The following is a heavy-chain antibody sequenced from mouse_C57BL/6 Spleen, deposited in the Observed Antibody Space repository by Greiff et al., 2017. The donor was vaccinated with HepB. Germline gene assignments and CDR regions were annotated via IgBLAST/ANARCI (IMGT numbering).Heavy chain of an antibody. D-gene: IGHD3-1*01. CDR2: IDPETGGT. Sequence: VQLVESGAELVRPGASVTLSCKASGYTFTDYEMNWVKQTPVHGLEWIGAIDPETGGTAYNQKFKGKAILTADKSSSTAYMELRSLTSEDSAVYYCTIQRYWGQGTTLTVSS. V-gene: IGHV1-15*01. J-gene: IGHJ2*01. CDR1: GYTFTDYE. CDR3: TIQRY.